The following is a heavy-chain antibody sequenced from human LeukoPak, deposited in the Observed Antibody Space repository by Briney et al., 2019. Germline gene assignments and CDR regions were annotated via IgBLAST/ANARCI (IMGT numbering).Heavy chain of an antibody. J-gene: IGHJ4*02. D-gene: IGHD3-22*01. CDR2: INHSGST. V-gene: IGHV4-34*01. Sequence: NPSETLSLTCAAYGGSFSGYYWSWIRQPPGKGLEWIGEINHSGSTNYNPSLKSRVTISVDTSKNQFSLKLSSVTAADTAVYYCARNYYDSSGYFSGDYWGQGTLVTVSS. CDR1: GGSFSGYY. CDR3: ARNYYDSSGYFSGDY.